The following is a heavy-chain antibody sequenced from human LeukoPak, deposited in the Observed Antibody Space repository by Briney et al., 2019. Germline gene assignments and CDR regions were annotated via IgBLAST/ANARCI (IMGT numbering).Heavy chain of an antibody. V-gene: IGHV3-21*01. Sequence: GGSLRLSCAASGFTFSTYSMDWVRQAPGMGLEWVSSISSSSSYIYYADSVKGRFTISRDNAKNSLYLQMNSLRAEDTAVYYCAKEYSHRYDFWSGYYPFDYWGQGTLVTVSS. CDR1: GFTFSTYS. D-gene: IGHD3-3*01. CDR3: AKEYSHRYDFWSGYYPFDY. CDR2: ISSSSSYI. J-gene: IGHJ4*02.